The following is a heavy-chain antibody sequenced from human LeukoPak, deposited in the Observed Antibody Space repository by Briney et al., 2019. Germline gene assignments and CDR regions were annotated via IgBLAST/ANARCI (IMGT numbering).Heavy chain of an antibody. Sequence: GGSLRLSCAASGFTVSSNYMSWVRQAPGKGLEWVSVIYSCGSTYYADSVKGRFTISRDNSKNTLYLQMNSLRAEDTAVYYCARALRFLEWLLSKYYYMDVWGKGTTVTVSS. CDR3: ARALRFLEWLLSKYYYMDV. V-gene: IGHV3-66*01. CDR2: IYSCGST. CDR1: GFTVSSNY. D-gene: IGHD3-3*01. J-gene: IGHJ6*03.